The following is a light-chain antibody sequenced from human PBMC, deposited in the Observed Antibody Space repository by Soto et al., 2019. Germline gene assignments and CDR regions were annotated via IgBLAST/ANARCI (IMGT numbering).Light chain of an antibody. V-gene: IGLV2-14*01. CDR1: SSDVGFYNF. CDR3: SSYKSSSTPVV. J-gene: IGLJ2*01. CDR2: EVS. Sequence: QSALTQPASVSGSPGQSITISCTGTSSDVGFYNFVSWYQQHPGKAPKLMIYEVSNRPSGVSNRFSGSRSGNTVSLTISGLQADDEADYYCSSYKSSSTPVVFGGGTKLTVL.